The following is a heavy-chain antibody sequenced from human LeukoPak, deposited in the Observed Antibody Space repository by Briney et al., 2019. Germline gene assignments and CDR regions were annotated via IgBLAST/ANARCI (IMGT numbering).Heavy chain of an antibody. CDR2: VKQDGSEK. J-gene: IGHJ4*02. CDR1: GFTFSSYW. Sequence: GGSLRLSCAASGFTFSSYWMSWVRQAPGKGLEWVANVKQDGSEKYYVDSVEGRFTISRDNAKNSLYLQMNSLRAEDTAVYYCAKVSVTVIPIFDYWGQGALVTVSS. V-gene: IGHV3-7*01. CDR3: AKVSVTVIPIFDY. D-gene: IGHD4-17*01.